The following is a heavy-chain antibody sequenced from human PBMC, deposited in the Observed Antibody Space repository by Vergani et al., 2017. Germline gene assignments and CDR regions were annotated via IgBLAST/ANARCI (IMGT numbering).Heavy chain of an antibody. V-gene: IGHV4-61*01. J-gene: IGHJ3*02. D-gene: IGHD5-18*01. CDR3: ARGPSGLPAFDI. CDR2: IYYSGST. Sequence: QVQLQESGPGLVKPSETLSLTCTVSGGSVSSGSYYWSWIRQPPGKGLEWIGYIYYSGSTNYNPSLKSRVTISVDTSKNQFSLQLSSVTAADTAVYYCARGPSGLPAFDIWGQGTMVTVSS. CDR1: GGSVSSGSYY.